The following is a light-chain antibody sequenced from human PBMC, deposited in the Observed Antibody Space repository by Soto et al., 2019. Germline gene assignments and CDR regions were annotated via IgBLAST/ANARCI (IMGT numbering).Light chain of an antibody. V-gene: IGLV2-11*01. CDR1: SSDAGGYDY. CDR3: CSYAGTYTPQLV. Sequence: QSVLTQPRSVSGSPGQSVTISCTGTSSDAGGYDYVSWYQQHPGKAPKLMIYDDSKRPSGVPDRFSGSKSGNTASLTISGLQAEDEADYYCCSYAGTYTPQLVFGTGTKLTVL. J-gene: IGLJ1*01. CDR2: DDS.